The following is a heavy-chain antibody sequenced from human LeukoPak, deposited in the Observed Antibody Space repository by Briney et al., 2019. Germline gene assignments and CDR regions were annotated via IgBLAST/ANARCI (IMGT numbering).Heavy chain of an antibody. V-gene: IGHV4-59*01. CDR1: GGTISSSY. D-gene: IGHD3-22*01. J-gene: IGHJ4*02. Sequence: SETLSLTCSVSGGTISSSYWSWMRQPPGKGLDWIGYIHYSGTTKYNPSLQSRVTISVDTSKNQFSLNLRSVTAADTAVYYCARGYFDSSGYSNPFDYWGQGTLVTVSS. CDR3: ARGYFDSSGYSNPFDY. CDR2: IHYSGTT.